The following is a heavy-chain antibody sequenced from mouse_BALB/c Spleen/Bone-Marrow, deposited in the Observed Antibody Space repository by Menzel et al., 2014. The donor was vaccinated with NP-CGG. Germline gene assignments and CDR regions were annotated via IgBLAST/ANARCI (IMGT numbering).Heavy chain of an antibody. CDR1: GYSFTGYT. D-gene: IGHD1-1*01. CDR3: ARENYGSSYGFAY. V-gene: IGHV1-26*01. J-gene: IGHJ3*01. Sequence: EVQLQQSGPELVKPGSSMKISCKASGYSFTGYTMNWVKQSHGKNLEWIGLINPYNGGTSYNQKFKGKATSTVNKSSSTAYMELLSLTSEDSAVYYCARENYGSSYGFAYWGQGTQVTVSA. CDR2: INPYNGGT.